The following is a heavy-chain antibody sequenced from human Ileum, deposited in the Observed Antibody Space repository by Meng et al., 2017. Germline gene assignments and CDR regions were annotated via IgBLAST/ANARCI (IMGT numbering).Heavy chain of an antibody. V-gene: IGHV3-33*01. Sequence: QVQLGESGGGVVQPGRSLRLSCVASGISFSTSGMHWVRQGPGKGLEWVAMIWSDGGIEYYADSVKGRFTISRDNSKNTVDLQMDSLRAEDTAVYYCARDRGVRDLDHWGQGTLVTVSS. CDR1: GISFSTSG. D-gene: IGHD3-10*01. CDR3: ARDRGVRDLDH. CDR2: IWSDGGIE. J-gene: IGHJ4*02.